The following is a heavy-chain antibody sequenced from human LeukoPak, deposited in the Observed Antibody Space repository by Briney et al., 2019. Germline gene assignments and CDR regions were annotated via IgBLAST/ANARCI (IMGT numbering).Heavy chain of an antibody. V-gene: IGHV4-39*01. Sequence: PSETLSLTCIVSGGSISSVNYNWGWIRQPPGKGLEWIGSISHSGSTYYNPSLNSRVTMSVDTSKNQFSLKLSSVTAADTAVYYCARLLNSSGPKGAFDIWGQGTLVTVSS. CDR3: ARLLNSSGPKGAFDI. CDR2: ISHSGST. J-gene: IGHJ3*02. D-gene: IGHD3-22*01. CDR1: GGSISSVNYN.